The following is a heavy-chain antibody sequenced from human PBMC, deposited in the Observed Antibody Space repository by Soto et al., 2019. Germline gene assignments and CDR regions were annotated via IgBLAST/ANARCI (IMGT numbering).Heavy chain of an antibody. D-gene: IGHD3-16*02. CDR2: ISSGGSTI. CDR3: ARDNSGYPSYFHY. CDR1: GFTFSSYE. Sequence: GGSLRLSCAASGFTFSSYEMNWVRQAPGKGLEWVSYISSGGSTIYYPVAVRGRFTISRDNSKNSLYLQMNSPRAEDTAVYYCARDNSGYPSYFHYWGQGTLVTVSS. V-gene: IGHV3-48*03. J-gene: IGHJ4*02.